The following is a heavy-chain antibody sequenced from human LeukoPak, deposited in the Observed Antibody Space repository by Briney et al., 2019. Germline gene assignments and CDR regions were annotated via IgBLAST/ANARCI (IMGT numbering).Heavy chain of an antibody. J-gene: IGHJ3*02. CDR1: GGSISSYY. CDR3: ARLYYYDTGGAFDI. Sequence: SETLSLTRTVSGGSISSYYWSWIRQPPGKGLEWIGYIYYSGSTNYNPSLKSRVTISVDTSKNQFSLKLSSVTAADTAVYYCARLYYYDTGGAFDIWGQGTMVTVSS. CDR2: IYYSGST. D-gene: IGHD3-22*01. V-gene: IGHV4-59*08.